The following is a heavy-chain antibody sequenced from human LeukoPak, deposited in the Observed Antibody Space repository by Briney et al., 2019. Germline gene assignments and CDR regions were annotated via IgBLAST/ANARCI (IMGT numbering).Heavy chain of an antibody. Sequence: SVKVSCKASGGTFSSYAISWVRQAPGQGLEWMGRIIPILGIANYAQKFQGRVTITADESTSTAYMELSSLRSEDTAVYYCARHCSSTSCYSNYYYMDVWGKGTTVTVSS. CDR1: GGTFSSYA. D-gene: IGHD2-2*01. J-gene: IGHJ6*03. V-gene: IGHV1-69*04. CDR3: ARHCSSTSCYSNYYYMDV. CDR2: IIPILGIA.